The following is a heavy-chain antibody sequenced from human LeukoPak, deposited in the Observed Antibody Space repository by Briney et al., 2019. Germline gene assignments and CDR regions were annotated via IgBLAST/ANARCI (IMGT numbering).Heavy chain of an antibody. J-gene: IGHJ6*03. CDR3: ARARYANFDWLSSALNYYYMDV. CDR2: ISAYNGNT. CDR1: GYTFTSYS. D-gene: IGHD3-9*01. Sequence: ASVKVSCKAFGYTFTSYSISWVRQAPGQGLEWMGWISAYNGNTNYAQKLQGRVTMTTDTSTSTAYMELRSLRSDDTAVYYCARARYANFDWLSSALNYYYMDVWGKGTTVTVSS. V-gene: IGHV1-18*01.